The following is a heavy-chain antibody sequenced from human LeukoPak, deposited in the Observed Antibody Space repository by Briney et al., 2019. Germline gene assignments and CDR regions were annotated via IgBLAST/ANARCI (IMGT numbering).Heavy chain of an antibody. CDR1: GFTFSNYG. D-gene: IGHD3-10*02. J-gene: IGHJ6*04. Sequence: GGSLRLSCVASGFTFSNYGMNWVRQAPGKGLEWVSYISSSGSTIYYADSVKGRFTISRDNAKNSLYLQMNSLRAEDTAVYYCAELGITMIGGVWGRGTTVTISS. V-gene: IGHV3-48*04. CDR3: AELGITMIGGV. CDR2: ISSSGSTI.